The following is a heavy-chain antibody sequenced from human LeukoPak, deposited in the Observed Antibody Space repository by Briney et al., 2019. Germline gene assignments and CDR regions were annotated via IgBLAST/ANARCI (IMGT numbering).Heavy chain of an antibody. CDR3: ARGWLQLPY. J-gene: IGHJ4*02. V-gene: IGHV4-4*07. CDR2: IYSSGST. CDR1: GGSISSYD. D-gene: IGHD5-24*01. Sequence: PSETLSLTCSVFGGSISSYDWSWIRQPAGKGLEWIGRIYSSGSTNYNPSLKSRVTMSADTSKNQFSLKLSSVTAADTAVYYCARGWLQLPYWGQGTLVTVSS.